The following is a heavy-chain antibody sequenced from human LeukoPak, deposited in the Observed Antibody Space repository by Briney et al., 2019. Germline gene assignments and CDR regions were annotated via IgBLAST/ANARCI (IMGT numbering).Heavy chain of an antibody. J-gene: IGHJ5*02. CDR1: GYTFTGYY. CDR3: ARGAETTTNWFDP. D-gene: IGHD1-7*01. CDR2: VNPNSGGT. Sequence: ASVKVSCKASGYTFTGYYMHWVRQAPGQGLEWMGRVNPNSGGTNYAQKVQGRVTVTRDTSISTAYMELSRLTSDDTAVYYCARGAETTTNWFDPWGQGTLVTVSS. V-gene: IGHV1-2*06.